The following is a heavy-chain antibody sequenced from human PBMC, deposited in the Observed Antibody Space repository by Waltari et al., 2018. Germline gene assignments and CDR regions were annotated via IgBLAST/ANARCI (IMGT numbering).Heavy chain of an antibody. Sequence: EVQLVESGGGLVQPGTSLRLSCVASGFIFDDYVMYWVRQAPGKGLEWVSGINWNSGSIAYADSVKGRFIISRDNAKNSLYLQLNSLRPEDTALYYCAKEGKYASGWAYFDYWGQGTLVTVSS. CDR3: AKEGKYASGWAYFDY. J-gene: IGHJ4*02. V-gene: IGHV3-9*01. D-gene: IGHD6-19*01. CDR2: INWNSGSI. CDR1: GFIFDDYV.